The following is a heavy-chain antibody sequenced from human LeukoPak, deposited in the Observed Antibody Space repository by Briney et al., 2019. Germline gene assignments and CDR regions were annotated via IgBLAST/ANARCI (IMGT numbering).Heavy chain of an antibody. D-gene: IGHD2-2*01. CDR3: ARVRYQLLEYFDY. CDR2: ISGYNDNA. Sequence: ASVKVSCKASGYTFTSYGISWVRQAPGQGLEWMGWISGYNDNAIHAQKLQGRVTVTTDTSTNTAYMELRSLRSDDTAVYYCARVRYQLLEYFDYWGQGTLVTVSS. V-gene: IGHV1-18*01. J-gene: IGHJ4*02. CDR1: GYTFTSYG.